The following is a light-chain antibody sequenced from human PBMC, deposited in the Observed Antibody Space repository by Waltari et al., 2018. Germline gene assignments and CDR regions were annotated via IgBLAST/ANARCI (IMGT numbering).Light chain of an antibody. Sequence: QLLLTQSPSASASLGASVKLTCTLSSGHSSDAIAWHQQQPDKGPRYLMKVNSDGSHIKGDGIPDRFSGSSSGAERYLTISSLQSEDEADYYCQTGGFGIWLFGGGTKLTVL. V-gene: IGLV4-69*01. CDR3: QTGGFGIWL. CDR1: SGHSSDA. CDR2: VNSDGSH. J-gene: IGLJ3*02.